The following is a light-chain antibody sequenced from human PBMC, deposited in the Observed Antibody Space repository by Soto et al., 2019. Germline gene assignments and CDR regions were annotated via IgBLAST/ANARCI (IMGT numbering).Light chain of an antibody. J-gene: IGLJ1*01. CDR3: ISYTSDDVSYV. CDR2: EVS. Sequence: QSVLTQPASVSGTPGQSITISCTGSNSDVGIYDFVSWYQHHPGRAPKLIVSEVSHRPSGVSNRSSGSKSGNTASLTISGLQSEDEADYYCISYTSDDVSYVFGTGTNVNGL. CDR1: NSDVGIYDF. V-gene: IGLV2-14*01.